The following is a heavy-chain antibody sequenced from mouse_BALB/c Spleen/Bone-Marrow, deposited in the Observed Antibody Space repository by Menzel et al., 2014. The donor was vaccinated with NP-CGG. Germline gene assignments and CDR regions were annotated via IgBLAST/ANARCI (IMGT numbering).Heavy chain of an antibody. CDR3: AREDYSYAMDY. CDR1: GYSFTVYT. J-gene: IGHJ4*01. Sequence: VQLQQPGPELVKPGASVKISCKASGYSFTVYTMNWVKQSHEKNLEWIGLINPYNGGTSYNQKFKGKATLTVDKPSSTAYMELLSLTSEDSAVYYCAREDYSYAMDYWGQGTSVTVSS. V-gene: IGHV1-18*01. CDR2: INPYNGGT.